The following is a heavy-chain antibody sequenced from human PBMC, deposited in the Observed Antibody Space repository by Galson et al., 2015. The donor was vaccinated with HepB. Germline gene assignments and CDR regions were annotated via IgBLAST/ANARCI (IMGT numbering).Heavy chain of an antibody. CDR1: GYTFSNYG. Sequence: SVKVSCKASGYTFSNYGFTWVRQAPGQGLEWMGWISAYNGNTNSIRKLQGRVTMTTDTSTSTAYMELRSLRSDDTAMYYCARFDYHGSSYHFDYWGQGTLGTVSS. J-gene: IGHJ4*02. CDR3: ARFDYHGSSYHFDY. D-gene: IGHD3-10*01. CDR2: ISAYNGNT. V-gene: IGHV1-18*01.